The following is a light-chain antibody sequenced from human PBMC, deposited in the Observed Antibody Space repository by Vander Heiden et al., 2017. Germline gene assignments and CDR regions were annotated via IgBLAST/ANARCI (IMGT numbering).Light chain of an antibody. J-gene: IGKJ3*01. CDR3: QQFNSYPLT. CDR2: DAS. V-gene: IGKV1-13*02. Sequence: AIQLTESSSPLSASVGDRVPITCRASQGIRSALAWYQQKTGKGPKLLIYDASSLESGVPSRFSGSGSGTDFTLTISSLQPEDFATYYCQQFNSYPLTFGPGTKVDIK. CDR1: QGIRSA.